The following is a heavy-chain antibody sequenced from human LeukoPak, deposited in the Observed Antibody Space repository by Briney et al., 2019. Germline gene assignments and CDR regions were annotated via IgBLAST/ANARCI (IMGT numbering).Heavy chain of an antibody. CDR2: IWYDGSNK. V-gene: IGHV3-33*01. CDR3: ARGLSSLYYYGMDV. CDR1: GFTFSSYG. J-gene: IGHJ6*02. Sequence: PGGSLRLSCAASGFTFSSYGMHWVRQAPGKGLEWVAVIWYDGSNKYYADSVKGRFTISRDNSKNTLYLQMNSLRAEDTAVYYCARGLSSLYYYGMDVWGRGTTVTVSS.